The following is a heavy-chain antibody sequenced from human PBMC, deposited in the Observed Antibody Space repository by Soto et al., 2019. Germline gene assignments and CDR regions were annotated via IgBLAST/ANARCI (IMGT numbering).Heavy chain of an antibody. Sequence: SVKVSCKASGGTFSSYRINWVRQAPGQGLEWVGGIVPIYRTADYAQKFQGRVIITADESARTSYMELRSLKSQDTAVYYCVRDSGAKLSSSWGQGTLVTVSS. CDR1: GGTFSSYR. J-gene: IGHJ4*02. CDR3: VRDSGAKLSSS. CDR2: IVPIYRTA. V-gene: IGHV1-69*13. D-gene: IGHD6-13*01.